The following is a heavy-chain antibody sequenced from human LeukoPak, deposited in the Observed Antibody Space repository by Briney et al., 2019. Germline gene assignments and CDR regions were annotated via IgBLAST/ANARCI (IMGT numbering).Heavy chain of an antibody. V-gene: IGHV3-21*01. Sequence: PGGSLRLSCAASGFTFSSYSMNWARQAPGKGLEWVSSISSSSSYIYYADSVKGRFTISRDNAKNSLYLQMNSLRAEDTAVYYCARDLDTVTTAFDIWGQGTMVTVSS. CDR1: GFTFSSYS. J-gene: IGHJ3*02. CDR3: ARDLDTVTTAFDI. CDR2: ISSSSSYI. D-gene: IGHD4-17*01.